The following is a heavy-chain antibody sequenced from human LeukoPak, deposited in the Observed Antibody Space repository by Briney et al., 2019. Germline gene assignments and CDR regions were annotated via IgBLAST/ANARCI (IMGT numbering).Heavy chain of an antibody. Sequence: SETLSLTCSVSSASISRSSYYWGWIRQAPGKGLEWIGSFSNSGTTYYRSSLKSRVTISVDTSKNQFSLRMNSVTAADTGVYYCVGESPNKDLAENYYYYYMDVWGKGATVAVSS. D-gene: IGHD3-10*01. CDR3: VGESPNKDLAENYYYYYMDV. J-gene: IGHJ6*03. CDR2: FSNSGTT. CDR1: SASISRSSYY. V-gene: IGHV4-39*01.